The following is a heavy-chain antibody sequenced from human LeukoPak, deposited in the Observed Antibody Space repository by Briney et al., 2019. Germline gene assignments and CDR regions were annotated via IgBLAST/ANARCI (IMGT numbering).Heavy chain of an antibody. J-gene: IGHJ4*02. CDR3: ARLEGYSRLGY. CDR2: IIPIFGTT. Sequence: SVKVSCKASGGTSSSYALTWVRQAPGQGLEWMGGIIPIFGTTDYAQKFQDRLTITADESTSTAYMELSSLRSDDTAVYYCARLEGYSRLGYWGQGTLVTVSS. D-gene: IGHD6-13*01. CDR1: GGTSSSYA. V-gene: IGHV1-69*13.